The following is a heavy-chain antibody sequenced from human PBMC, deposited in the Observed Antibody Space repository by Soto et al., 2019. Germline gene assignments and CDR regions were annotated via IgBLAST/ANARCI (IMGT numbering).Heavy chain of an antibody. V-gene: IGHV1-3*01. D-gene: IGHD3-22*01. CDR2: INADNSNT. Sequence: ASLKVSCKASGYTFTNYAIHWVRQAPGQRLEWMGWINADNSNTKYSQKFQGRVTITRDTSASTAYMELSNLRSEDTAVYYCARGSFYYHDTSGYSYLGTDYWAQGTLVNVSS. CDR3: ARGSFYYHDTSGYSYLGTDY. J-gene: IGHJ4*02. CDR1: GYTFTNYA.